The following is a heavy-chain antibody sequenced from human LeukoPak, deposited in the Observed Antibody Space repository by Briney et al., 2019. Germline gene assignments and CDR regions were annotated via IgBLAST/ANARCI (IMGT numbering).Heavy chain of an antibody. Sequence: GGSLRLSCEASGSTFSKFGMYWVRQAPGKGLEWVAFIRNDGVNKYYADSVRGRFTISRDNSKNTLYLQMTSLRTEDTAVYFCAQDPKEFRGSTYGLGSWGQGTLVTVSS. CDR1: GSTFSKFG. D-gene: IGHD5-18*01. J-gene: IGHJ4*02. CDR2: IRNDGVNK. V-gene: IGHV3-30*02. CDR3: AQDPKEFRGSTYGLGS.